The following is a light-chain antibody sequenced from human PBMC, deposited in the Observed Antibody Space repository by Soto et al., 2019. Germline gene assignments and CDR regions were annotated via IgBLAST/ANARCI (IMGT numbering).Light chain of an antibody. CDR2: DAS. Sequence: DIHMTQSPPSLSAAVGDRLTITCRTSQRVYNLLNWYHQKAGEAPKLLIYDASTFKSGVPSRFHGSGSGTDCSLTSSDLQPEDVGTYFGQQRYATPFTFGPGNKLEI. CDR1: QRVYNL. J-gene: IGKJ2*01. V-gene: IGKV1-39*01. CDR3: QQRYATPFT.